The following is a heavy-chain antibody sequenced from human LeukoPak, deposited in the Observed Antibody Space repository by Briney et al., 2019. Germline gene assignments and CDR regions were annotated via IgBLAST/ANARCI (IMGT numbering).Heavy chain of an antibody. D-gene: IGHD3-10*01. CDR3: ARDPGYYGSGSYGRKYYYYGMDV. CDR1: GFTVSSNY. CDR2: IFSGGST. Sequence: GGSLRPSCAASGFTVSSNYMSWVRQAPGKGLEWVSVIFSGGSTYYADSVKGRFTISRHNSKNTLYLQMNSLRAEDTAVYYCARDPGYYGSGSYGRKYYYYGMDVWGQGTTVTVSS. V-gene: IGHV3-53*04. J-gene: IGHJ6*02.